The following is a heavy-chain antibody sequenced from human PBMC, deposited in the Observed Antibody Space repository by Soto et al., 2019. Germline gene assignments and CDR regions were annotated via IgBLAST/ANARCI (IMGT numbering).Heavy chain of an antibody. Sequence: GASVEVSCKAYGYTFASYYMHWVRPAPGQGLEWMGIINPSGGSTSYAQKFQGRVTMTRDTSTSTVYMELSSLRSEDTAVYYCARDPNGYYPNDYWGQGTLVTVSS. CDR3: ARDPNGYYPNDY. CDR1: GYTFASYY. V-gene: IGHV1-46*01. J-gene: IGHJ4*02. D-gene: IGHD3-22*01. CDR2: INPSGGST.